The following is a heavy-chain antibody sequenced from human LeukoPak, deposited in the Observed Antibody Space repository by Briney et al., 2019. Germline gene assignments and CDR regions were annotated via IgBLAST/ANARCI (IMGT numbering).Heavy chain of an antibody. J-gene: IGHJ5*02. Sequence: GGSLRLSCAASGFTFSNYWMHWVRQAPGKGLVWVSRINSDGSSTSYADSVKGRFTISRDNAKNTLYMQMNSLRAEDTAVYYCARVAAAGSGWFDPWGQGTLVTVSS. V-gene: IGHV3-74*01. D-gene: IGHD6-13*01. CDR1: GFTFSNYW. CDR3: ARVAAAGSGWFDP. CDR2: INSDGSST.